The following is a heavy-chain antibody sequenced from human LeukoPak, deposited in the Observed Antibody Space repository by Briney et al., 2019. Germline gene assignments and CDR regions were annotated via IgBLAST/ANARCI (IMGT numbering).Heavy chain of an antibody. CDR2: IIPIFGTA. V-gene: IGHV1-69*05. D-gene: IGHD2-15*01. CDR3: ARAMGSTESDY. CDR1: GGTFSSYA. J-gene: IGHJ4*02. Sequence: GASVKVSCKASGGTFSSYAISWVRQAPGQGLEWMGGIIPIFGTANYAQKLQGRVTMTTDTSTSTAYMELRSLRSDDTAVYYCARAMGSTESDYWGQGTLVTVSS.